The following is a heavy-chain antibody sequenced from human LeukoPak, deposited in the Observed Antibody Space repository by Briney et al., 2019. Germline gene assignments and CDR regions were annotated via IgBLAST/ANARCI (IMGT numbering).Heavy chain of an antibody. CDR2: ISTNSACI. CDR1: GFTFINYS. D-gene: IGHD5-18*01. V-gene: IGHV3-21*01. CDR3: ARDQRGYSYGYHDAFDI. J-gene: IGHJ3*02. Sequence: PGGSLRLSCTASGFTFINYSMNWVRQAPGKGLEWVSSISTNSACIYYADSVRGRFTISRDNSKNSLYLQMNSLRAEDTAVYYCARDQRGYSYGYHDAFDIWGQGTMVTVSS.